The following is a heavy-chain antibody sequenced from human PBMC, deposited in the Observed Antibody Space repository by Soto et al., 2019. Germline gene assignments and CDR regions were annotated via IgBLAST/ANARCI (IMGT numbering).Heavy chain of an antibody. Sequence: QVQLQQWGAGLLKPSETLSLTCAVYGGSFSGYYWSWIRQPPGKGLEWIGEINHSGSTNYNPSLXXRVTISVDASXXQXSXXLSSVTAADTAVYYCARAGKYYGSGKSGRNWYFDLWGRGTLVTVSS. CDR2: INHSGST. J-gene: IGHJ2*01. D-gene: IGHD3-10*01. CDR3: ARAGKYYGSGKSGRNWYFDL. V-gene: IGHV4-34*01. CDR1: GGSFSGYY.